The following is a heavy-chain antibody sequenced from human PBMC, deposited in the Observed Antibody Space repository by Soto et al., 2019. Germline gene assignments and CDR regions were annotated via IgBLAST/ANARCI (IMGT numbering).Heavy chain of an antibody. CDR2: IYHSGNT. CDR3: ARASASSKLRGVVIN. CDR1: GASIITDNW. J-gene: IGHJ4*02. Sequence: QVQLQESGPGLVKPSGTLSLTCALSGASIITDNWWSWVRQPPGKEMEWIGEIYHSGNTNFNPSGKTRVTISVDPSKNQFPLPVSSVTAADTAIYYCARASASSKLRGVVINWGQRTLVTVSS. D-gene: IGHD3-10*01. V-gene: IGHV4-4*02.